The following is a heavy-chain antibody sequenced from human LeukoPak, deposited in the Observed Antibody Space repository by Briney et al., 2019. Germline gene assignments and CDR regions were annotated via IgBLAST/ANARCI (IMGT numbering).Heavy chain of an antibody. CDR1: GFTVSSYY. V-gene: IGHV3-53*01. CDR2: IYGDGST. Sequence: PGGSLRLSCAASGFTVSSYYMSWVRQAPGKGLEWVAVIYGDGSTSYTVSVKGRFTISRDNSKNTLYLQMNSLRAEETAVYYCARAVTTYYRRYTCFDSWGQGTLVTVSS. CDR3: ARAVTTYYRRYTCFDS. J-gene: IGHJ5*01. D-gene: IGHD4-17*01.